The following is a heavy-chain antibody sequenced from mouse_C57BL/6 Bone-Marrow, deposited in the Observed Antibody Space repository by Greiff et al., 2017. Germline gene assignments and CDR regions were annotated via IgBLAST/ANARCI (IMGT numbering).Heavy chain of an antibody. CDR3: TRSLIYYGTNY. J-gene: IGHJ2*01. CDR2: IDPEDGET. CDR1: GFNIKDYY. Sequence: VQLKESGAELVKPGASVKLSCTASGFNIKDYYIHWVKQRTEQGLEWIGRIDPEDGETKYAPKFQDKATITADTSSNTASLQLSSLTFEDTAVYYCTRSLIYYGTNYWGQGTTLTVSS. D-gene: IGHD1-1*01. V-gene: IGHV14-2*01.